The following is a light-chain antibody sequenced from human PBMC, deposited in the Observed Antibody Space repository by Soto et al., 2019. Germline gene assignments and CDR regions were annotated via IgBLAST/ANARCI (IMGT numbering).Light chain of an antibody. CDR3: SSYAGSNNLRV. J-gene: IGLJ2*01. V-gene: IGLV2-8*01. CDR1: SSDVGGYNY. CDR2: LVT. Sequence: QSALTQPPSASGSPGQSVTISCTGTSSDVGGYNYVSWYQQHPGKAPKLLIYLVTKRPSGVPDRFSGSKSGNTASLTVSGLQDDEEADDYCSSYAGSNNLRVFGGGTKLTVL.